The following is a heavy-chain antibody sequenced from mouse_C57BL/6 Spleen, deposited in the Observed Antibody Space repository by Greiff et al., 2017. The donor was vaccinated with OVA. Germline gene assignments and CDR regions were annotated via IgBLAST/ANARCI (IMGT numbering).Heavy chain of an antibody. D-gene: IGHD1-1*02. CDR1: GYTFTSYW. J-gene: IGHJ3*01. CDR3: AREGAYGAWFAY. Sequence: VQLQQPGAELVKPGASVKLSCKASGYTFTSYWMHWVKQRPGQGLEWIGMIHPNSGSTNYNEKFKSKATLTVDKSSSTAYMQLSSLTSEDSAVYYCAREGAYGAWFAYWGQGTLVTVSA. CDR2: IHPNSGST. V-gene: IGHV1-64*01.